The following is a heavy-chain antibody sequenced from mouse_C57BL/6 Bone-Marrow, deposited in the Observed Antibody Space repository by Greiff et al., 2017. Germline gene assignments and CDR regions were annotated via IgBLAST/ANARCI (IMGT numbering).Heavy chain of an antibody. D-gene: IGHD1-1*01. J-gene: IGHJ3*01. Sequence: VQLQQSGPELVKPGASVKMSCKASGYTFTDYNMHWVKQSHGKSLEWIGYINPNNGGTSYNQKFKGKATLTVNKSSSTAYMELRSLTSEDSAVYYCARDYYGSSYEGSWFAYWGQGTLVTVSA. CDR2: INPNNGGT. V-gene: IGHV1-22*01. CDR1: GYTFTDYN. CDR3: ARDYYGSSYEGSWFAY.